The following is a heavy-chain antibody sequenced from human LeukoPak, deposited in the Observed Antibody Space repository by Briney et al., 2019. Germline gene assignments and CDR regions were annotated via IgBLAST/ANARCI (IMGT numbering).Heavy chain of an antibody. D-gene: IGHD6-25*01. CDR2: IYYSGST. J-gene: IGHJ4*02. CDR3: ASGIAAGDFDY. Sequence: SETLSLTCTVSGGSISSYYWSWIRQPPGKGLEWIGYIYYSGSTNYNPSLKSQVTISVDTSKNQFSLKLSSVTAADTAVYYCASGIAAGDFDYWGQGTLVAVSS. CDR1: GGSISSYY. V-gene: IGHV4-59*08.